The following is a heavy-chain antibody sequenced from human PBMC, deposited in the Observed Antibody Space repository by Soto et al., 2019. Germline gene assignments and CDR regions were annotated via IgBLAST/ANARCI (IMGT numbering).Heavy chain of an antibody. D-gene: IGHD2-15*01. Sequence: GASVKVSCKASGGTFSSYTISWVRQAPGQGLEWMGRIIPILGIANYAQKFQGRVTITADESTSTAYMELSSLRSEDTAVYYCSCYSSRYYYYMDVWGKGTTVTVSS. CDR1: GGTFSSYT. CDR3: SCYSSRYYYYMDV. V-gene: IGHV1-69*02. J-gene: IGHJ6*03. CDR2: IIPILGIA.